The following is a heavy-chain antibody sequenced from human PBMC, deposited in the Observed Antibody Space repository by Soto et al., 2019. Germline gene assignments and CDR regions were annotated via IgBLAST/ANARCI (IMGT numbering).Heavy chain of an antibody. CDR2: INAGNANT. D-gene: IGHD3-3*01. CDR1: GYTFSGYV. Sequence: ASVKCSCKASGYTFSGYVMHWLRQALGQRLEWMGWINAGNANTQYSQKFQGRVTITRDTSASAVYLELSSLRTEDTAVYYCANGRYHDFWSGYYQFDYWGQGTLVTVSS. J-gene: IGHJ4*02. V-gene: IGHV1-3*01. CDR3: ANGRYHDFWSGYYQFDY.